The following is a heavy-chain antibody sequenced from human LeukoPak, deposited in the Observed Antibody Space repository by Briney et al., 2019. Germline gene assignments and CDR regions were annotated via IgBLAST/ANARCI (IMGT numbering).Heavy chain of an antibody. CDR1: GGSISSYY. CDR2: IYYSGST. CDR3: ARGSRYCSSTSCSGNWFDP. V-gene: IGHV4-59*12. D-gene: IGHD2-2*01. Sequence: SETLSLTCTVSGGSISSYYWSWIRQPPGKGLEWIGYIYYSGSTNYNPSLESRVTISVDTSKNQSSLKLSSVTAADTAVYYCARGSRYCSSTSCSGNWFDPWGQGTLVTVSS. J-gene: IGHJ5*02.